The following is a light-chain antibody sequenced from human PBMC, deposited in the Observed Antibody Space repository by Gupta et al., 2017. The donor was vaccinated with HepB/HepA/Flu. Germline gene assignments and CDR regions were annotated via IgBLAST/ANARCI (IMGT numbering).Light chain of an antibody. J-gene: IGKJ2*04. Sequence: DVVMTQSPLSLPVTLGQPASIYCTSTQSLIHSDGNTYLNWFHQRPGQSPRRLIYKVSNRDSGVPDRFSGSGSGTDFTLKISRVEAEDVGIYYCMQGTHWPCSFGQGTRLEIK. CDR1: QSLIHSDGNTY. CDR2: KVS. V-gene: IGKV2-30*02. CDR3: MQGTHWPCS.